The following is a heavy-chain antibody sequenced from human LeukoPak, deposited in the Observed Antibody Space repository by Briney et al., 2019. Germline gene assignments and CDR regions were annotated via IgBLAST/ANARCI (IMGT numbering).Heavy chain of an antibody. CDR3: ARPTMSYYDSFGYYRDFDY. CDR1: GGTFNTYT. Sequence: ASVKVSCKTSGGTFNTYTLNWVRQAPGRGLEWVGGIIPIHGTTNYAQKFQGRVTLTADESTSTVYMELSSLTSEDTAVYYCARPTMSYYDSFGYYRDFDYWGQGTLVTVSS. V-gene: IGHV1-69*13. CDR2: IIPIHGTT. J-gene: IGHJ4*02. D-gene: IGHD3-22*01.